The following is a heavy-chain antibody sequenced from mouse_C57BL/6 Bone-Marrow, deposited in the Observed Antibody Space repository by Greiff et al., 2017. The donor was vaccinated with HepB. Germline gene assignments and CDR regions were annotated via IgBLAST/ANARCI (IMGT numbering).Heavy chain of an antibody. CDR3: ARLPYWYFDV. Sequence: EVKVVESGGGLVQPGGSLKLSCAASGFTFSDYYMYWVRQTPEKRLEWVAYISNGGGSTYYPDTVKGRFTISRDNAKSTLYLQMSRLKSEDTAMYYCARLPYWYFDVWGTGTTVTVSS. CDR1: GFTFSDYY. V-gene: IGHV5-12*01. CDR2: ISNGGGST. J-gene: IGHJ1*03.